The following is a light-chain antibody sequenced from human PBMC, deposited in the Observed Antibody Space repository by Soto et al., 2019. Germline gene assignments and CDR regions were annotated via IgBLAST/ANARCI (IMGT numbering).Light chain of an antibody. CDR2: TAS. J-gene: IGKJ1*01. V-gene: IGKV1-39*01. Sequence: DIQMTQSPSSLSVSVGDRVTITCRASQYISSYSNWYQQQPGKAPKLLIYTASSLQSGVPSRFSGSGSGTEFTLTISSLQPDDFATYYCQQYNSYSFGQGTKVDI. CDR3: QQYNSYS. CDR1: QYISSY.